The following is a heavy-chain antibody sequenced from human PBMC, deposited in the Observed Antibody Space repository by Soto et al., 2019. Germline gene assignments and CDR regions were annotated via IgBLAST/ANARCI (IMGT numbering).Heavy chain of an antibody. CDR3: AKAAAAPKAAVAVDY. Sequence: PGGSLRLSCAASGFTFSSYALSWVRQALGKGLEWVSAISGSGGSTYYADSVKGRFTISRDNSKNTLYLQMNSLRAEDTAVYYCAKAAAAPKAAVAVDYRGQGTLVTVSS. J-gene: IGHJ4*02. D-gene: IGHD6-13*01. CDR1: GFTFSSYA. V-gene: IGHV3-23*01. CDR2: ISGSGGST.